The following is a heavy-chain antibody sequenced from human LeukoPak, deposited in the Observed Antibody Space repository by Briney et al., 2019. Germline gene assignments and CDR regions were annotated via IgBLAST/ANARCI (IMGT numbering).Heavy chain of an antibody. CDR1: GGTFSSYA. V-gene: IGHV1-69*01. D-gene: IGHD3-10*01. Sequence: SVKVSCKASGGTFSSYAISWVRQAPGQGLEWMGGIIPIFGTANYAQKFQGRVTITADESTSTAYMELSSLRSEDTAVYYCARSITMVRGVIIMRNSRLDYWGQGTLVTVSS. CDR2: IIPIFGTA. CDR3: ARSITMVRGVIIMRNSRLDY. J-gene: IGHJ4*02.